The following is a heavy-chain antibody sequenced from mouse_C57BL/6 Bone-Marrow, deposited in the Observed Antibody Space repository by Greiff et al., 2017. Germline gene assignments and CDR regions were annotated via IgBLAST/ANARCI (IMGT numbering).Heavy chain of an antibody. Sequence: EVHLVESGEGLVKPGGSLKLSCAASGFTFSSYAMSWVRQTPEKRLEWVAYISSGGDYIYYADTVKGRFTISRYNARNTLYLQMSSLKSEDTAMYYSVTTVVDYAMDYWGQGTSVTVSS. J-gene: IGHJ4*01. CDR2: ISSGGDYI. V-gene: IGHV5-9-1*02. CDR3: VTTVVDYAMDY. D-gene: IGHD1-1*01. CDR1: GFTFSSYA.